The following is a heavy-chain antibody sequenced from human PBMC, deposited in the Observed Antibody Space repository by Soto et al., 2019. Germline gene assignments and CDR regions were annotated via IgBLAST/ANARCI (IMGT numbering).Heavy chain of an antibody. Sequence: QLVESGGGLVQAGRSLRLSCSASGFTFSRSDLHWVRQAPGKGLVWVGRVRSKIHNYATSFADSVRGRFTISRNDSDNTVSLEMSGLKSEDTALYYCSRHEEGRRMVFYGMDVWGQGTTVTVSS. V-gene: IGHV3-73*02. J-gene: IGHJ6*02. CDR1: GFTFSRSD. CDR2: VRSKIHNYAT. D-gene: IGHD2-8*01. CDR3: SRHEEGRRMVFYGMDV.